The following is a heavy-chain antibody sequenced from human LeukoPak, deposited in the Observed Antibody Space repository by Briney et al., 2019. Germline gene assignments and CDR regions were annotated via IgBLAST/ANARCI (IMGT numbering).Heavy chain of an antibody. CDR2: IRYDGSNK. D-gene: IGHD3-22*01. CDR3: AKYPYYYDSSGYYAEYFQP. Sequence: GGSLRLSCAASGFTFSSYGMHWVRQAPGKGLEWVAFIRYDGSNKYYADSVKGRFTISRDNSKNTLYLQMNSLRAEDTAVYYCAKYPYYYDSSGYYAEYFQPWGQGTLVTGSS. J-gene: IGHJ1*01. V-gene: IGHV3-30*02. CDR1: GFTFSSYG.